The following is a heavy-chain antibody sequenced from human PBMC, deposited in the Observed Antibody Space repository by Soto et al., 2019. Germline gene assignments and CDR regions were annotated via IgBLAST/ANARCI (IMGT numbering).Heavy chain of an antibody. D-gene: IGHD1-26*01. CDR3: AIRPKRGSYSWCFDY. CDR1: GGSITSNAYY. V-gene: IGHV4-39*01. Sequence: PSETLSLTCTVSGGSITSNAYYWGWIRQPPGKGLEWLGYIYYSGSASYNPSLKSRVTMSVDTSKNQFSLKLSSVTAADTAVYYCAIRPKRGSYSWCFDYWGQATLVTVSS. CDR2: IYYSGSA. J-gene: IGHJ4*02.